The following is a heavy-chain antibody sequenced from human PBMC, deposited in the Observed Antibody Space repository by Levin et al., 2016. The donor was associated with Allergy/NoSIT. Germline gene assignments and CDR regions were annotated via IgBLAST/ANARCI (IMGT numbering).Heavy chain of an antibody. V-gene: IGHV4-34*01. D-gene: IGHD3-22*01. J-gene: IGHJ5*02. CDR3: ARNYYDSSGYYIKQNWFDP. Sequence: SETLSLTCAVYGGSFSGYYWSWIRQPPGKGLEWIGEINHSGSTYYNPSLKSRVTISVDTSKNQFSLKLSSVTAADTAVYYCARNYYDSSGYYIKQNWFDPWGQGTLVTVSS. CDR1: GGSFSGYY. CDR2: INHSGST.